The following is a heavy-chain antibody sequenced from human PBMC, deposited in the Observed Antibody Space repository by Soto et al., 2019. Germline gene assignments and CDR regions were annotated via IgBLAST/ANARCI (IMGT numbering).Heavy chain of an antibody. CDR2: INHSGST. CDR1: GGSFSGYY. CDR3: ARGRCSGGSCYFYYYYYMDV. Sequence: SETLSLTCAVYGGSFSGYYWSWIRQPPGKGLEWIGEINHSGSTNYNPSLKSRVTISVDTSKNQFSLKLSSVTAADTAVYYCARGRCSGGSCYFYYYYYMDVWGKGTTVTVSS. J-gene: IGHJ6*03. V-gene: IGHV4-34*01. D-gene: IGHD2-15*01.